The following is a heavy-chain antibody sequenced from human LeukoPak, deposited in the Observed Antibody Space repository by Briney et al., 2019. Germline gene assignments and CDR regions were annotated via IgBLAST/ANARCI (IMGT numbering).Heavy chain of an antibody. CDR3: ASQAGSHWYFDL. V-gene: IGHV4-59*01. CDR2: IYYSGST. J-gene: IGHJ2*01. Sequence: PSETLSLTCTVSGGSISSYYWSWIRQPPGKGLEWIGYIYYSGSTNYNPSLKSRVTISVDTSKNQFSLKLTSVTAADTAVYYCASQAGSHWYFDLWGRGTLVTVSS. CDR1: GGSISSYY. D-gene: IGHD1-26*01.